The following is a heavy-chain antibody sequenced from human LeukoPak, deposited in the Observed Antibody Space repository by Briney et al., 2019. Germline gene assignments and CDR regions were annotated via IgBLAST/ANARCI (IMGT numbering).Heavy chain of an antibody. CDR3: TREQDREAAATIVGDY. CDR2: IREDGSEK. J-gene: IGHJ4*02. Sequence: GGSLRLSCAAAGFSLSSYWMSWVRQAKGKGLECVAKIREDGSEKHYVDSVKGRFIISRDNSKNSLYLQMNSLRAEDTAVYYCTREQDREAAATIVGDYWGQGTLVTVSS. V-gene: IGHV3-7*01. D-gene: IGHD3-22*01. CDR1: GFSLSSYW.